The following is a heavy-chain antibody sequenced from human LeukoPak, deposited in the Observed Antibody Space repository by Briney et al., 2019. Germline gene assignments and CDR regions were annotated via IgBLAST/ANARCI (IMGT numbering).Heavy chain of an antibody. CDR2: IYYSGST. CDR1: GGSISSYY. CDR3: ARGYGGNGFDY. Sequence: SETLSLTCTASGGSISSYYWSWIRQPPGKGLEWIGYIYYSGSTNYNPSLKSRVTISVDTSKNQFSLKLSSVTAADTAVYYCARGYGGNGFDYWGQGTLVTVSS. J-gene: IGHJ4*02. V-gene: IGHV4-59*01. D-gene: IGHD4-23*01.